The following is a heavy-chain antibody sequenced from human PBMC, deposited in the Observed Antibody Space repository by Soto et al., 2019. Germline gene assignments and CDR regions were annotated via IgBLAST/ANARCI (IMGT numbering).Heavy chain of an antibody. CDR1: GGTFSSYA. CDR3: ARLSGYSYGPYYYYYGMDV. V-gene: IGHV1-69*13. J-gene: IGHJ6*02. Sequence: SVKVSCKASGGTFSSYAISWVRQAPGQGLGWMGGIIPIFGTANYAQKFQGRVTITADESTSTAYMELSSLRSEDTAVYYCARLSGYSYGPYYYYYGMDVWGQGTTVTVSS. D-gene: IGHD5-18*01. CDR2: IIPIFGTA.